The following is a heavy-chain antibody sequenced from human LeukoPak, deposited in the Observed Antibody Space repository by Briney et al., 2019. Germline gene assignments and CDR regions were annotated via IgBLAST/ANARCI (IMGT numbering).Heavy chain of an antibody. J-gene: IGHJ4*02. D-gene: IGHD5-24*01. CDR1: GASISSYY. Sequence: AETLSLTCTVSGASISSYYWSWIRQPPGKGLEWLAYIYYSGSTNYNPSLKSRLTISVETSKNQFFLKLASGTPADTAVYYCARDVDGYNDLDYWGQGTLVTVFS. V-gene: IGHV4-59*01. CDR3: ARDVDGYNDLDY. CDR2: IYYSGST.